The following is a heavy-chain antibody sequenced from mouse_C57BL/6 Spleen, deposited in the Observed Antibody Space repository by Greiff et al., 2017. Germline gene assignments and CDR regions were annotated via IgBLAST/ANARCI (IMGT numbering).Heavy chain of an antibody. CDR2: ISYSGST. J-gene: IGHJ1*03. Sequence: DVKLVESGPGLAKPSQTLSLTCSVTGYSITSDYWNWIRKFPGNKLEYMGYISYSGSTYYNPSPKSRLSITRDTSKNQYYLQLNSVTTEDTATYYCATTNYYGSSYWYFDVWGTGTTVTVSS. V-gene: IGHV3-8*01. CDR1: GYSITSDY. D-gene: IGHD1-1*01. CDR3: ATTNYYGSSYWYFDV.